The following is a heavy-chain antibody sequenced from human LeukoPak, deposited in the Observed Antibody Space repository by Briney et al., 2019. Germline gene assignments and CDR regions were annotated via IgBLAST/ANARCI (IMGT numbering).Heavy chain of an antibody. J-gene: IGHJ3*02. D-gene: IGHD3-10*01. CDR2: FDPEDGET. CDR3: ATQRSGSYYKGAFDI. CDR1: GYTLTELS. V-gene: IGHV1-24*01. Sequence: GASVKVSCKVSGYTLTELSMHWVRQAPGKGLEWMGGFDPEDGETIYAQKSQGRVTMTEDTSTDTAYMELSSLRSEDTAVYYCATQRSGSYYKGAFDIWGQGTMVTVSS.